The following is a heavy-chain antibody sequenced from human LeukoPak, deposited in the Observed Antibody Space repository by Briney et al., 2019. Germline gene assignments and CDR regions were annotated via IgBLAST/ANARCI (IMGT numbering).Heavy chain of an antibody. V-gene: IGHV4-61*01. CDR3: ARESGSYLWRSWLNP. Sequence: RPSETLSLTCTVSGYSISSGYYWGWIRQPPGKGLEWIGYIYYSGSTNYNPSLKSRVTISVDTSKNQFSLKLNSVTAADTAVYYCARESGSYLWRSWLNPWGQGTLVTVSS. J-gene: IGHJ5*02. CDR1: GYSISSGYY. D-gene: IGHD3-16*01. CDR2: IYYSGST.